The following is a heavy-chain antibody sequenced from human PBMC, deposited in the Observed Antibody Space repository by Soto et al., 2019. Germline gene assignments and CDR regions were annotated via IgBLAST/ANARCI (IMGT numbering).Heavy chain of an antibody. Sequence: QMQLVQSGAEVKKTGSSVKVSCKASGYTFTYRYLHWVRQAPGQALEWMGWITPFNGNTNYAQKFQARVTITRDRSMSTAYMELSSLRSEDTAMYYCASISTAANMKGAFDIWGQGTMVTVSS. CDR3: ASISTAANMKGAFDI. D-gene: IGHD6-13*01. CDR1: GYTFTYRY. J-gene: IGHJ3*02. V-gene: IGHV1-45*02. CDR2: ITPFNGNT.